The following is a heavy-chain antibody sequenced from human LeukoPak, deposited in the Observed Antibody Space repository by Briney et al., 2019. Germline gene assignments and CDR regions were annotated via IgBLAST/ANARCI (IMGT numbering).Heavy chain of an antibody. J-gene: IGHJ4*02. D-gene: IGHD6-13*01. CDR1: GFIFSSYW. CDR3: ARVASEQLVREFDF. Sequence: GGSLRLSCVASGFIFSSYWMSWVRQAPGKGLEWVANIKQDGNEKYYVDSVKGRFTISRDNAKNSLYLQMNSLRAEDTAVYYCARVASEQLVREFDFWGQGTLVTVSS. V-gene: IGHV3-7*01. CDR2: IKQDGNEK.